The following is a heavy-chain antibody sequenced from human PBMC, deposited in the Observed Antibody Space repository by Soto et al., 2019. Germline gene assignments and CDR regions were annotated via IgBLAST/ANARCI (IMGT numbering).Heavy chain of an antibody. D-gene: IGHD3-10*01. CDR1: GGTFSSYA. CDR3: ARSLTYYGSGSYYASYFDY. CDR2: IIPIFGTA. V-gene: IGHV1-69*06. Sequence: SEKVSFKAFGGTFSSYAIISVRQAPGQGLEWMGGIIPIFGTANYAQKFQGRVTITADKSTSTAYMELSSLRSEDTAVYYCARSLTYYGSGSYYASYFDYWGRGTRGTVS. J-gene: IGHJ4*02.